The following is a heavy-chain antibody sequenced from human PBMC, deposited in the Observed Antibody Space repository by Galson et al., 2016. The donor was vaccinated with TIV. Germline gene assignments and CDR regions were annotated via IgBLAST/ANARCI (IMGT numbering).Heavy chain of an antibody. CDR2: IHQHGSEK. Sequence: SLRLSCAASGFTFSTYWMSWVRQAPGKGLEWVANIHQHGSEKFYVDSVKGRFTISRDNAKSSLYLQMNSLRAEDTAVYYCARDYRGWSGWEFDPWGQGTLVAVSS. CDR3: ARDYRGWSGWEFDP. V-gene: IGHV3-7*01. J-gene: IGHJ5*02. CDR1: GFTFSTYW. D-gene: IGHD3-3*01.